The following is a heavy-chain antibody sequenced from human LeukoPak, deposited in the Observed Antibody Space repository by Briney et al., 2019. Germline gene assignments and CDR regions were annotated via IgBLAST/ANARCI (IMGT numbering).Heavy chain of an antibody. J-gene: IGHJ4*02. V-gene: IGHV3-7*01. CDR1: GFTFSNYW. CDR3: ARGSSSSGLFY. D-gene: IGHD6-6*01. CDR2: IKQDGSEK. Sequence: PGGSLRLSCAASGFTFSNYWLSWVRQAPGKGLEWVANIKQDGSEKYYVDSVKGRFTISRDNAKNSLYLQMNSLRAEDTAVYYCARGSSSSGLFYWGQGTLVTVSS.